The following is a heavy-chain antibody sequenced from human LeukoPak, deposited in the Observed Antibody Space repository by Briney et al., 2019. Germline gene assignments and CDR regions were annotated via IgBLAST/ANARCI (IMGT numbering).Heavy chain of an antibody. J-gene: IGHJ4*02. D-gene: IGHD3-10*01. CDR1: GFTFSSYW. Sequence: GGSLRLSCAASGFTFSSYWMSWVRQAPGKGLEWVANIKQDGSEKYYVDSVKGRFTISRDNAKNSLYLQMNSLRAEDTAVYYCVREEGYYGSGSYWTLYWGQGTLVTVSS. CDR3: VREEGYYGSGSYWTLY. CDR2: IKQDGSEK. V-gene: IGHV3-7*01.